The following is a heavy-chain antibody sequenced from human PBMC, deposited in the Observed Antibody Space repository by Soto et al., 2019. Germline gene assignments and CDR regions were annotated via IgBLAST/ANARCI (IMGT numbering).Heavy chain of an antibody. CDR2: INHSGST. V-gene: IGHV4-34*01. J-gene: IGHJ6*02. D-gene: IGHD6-6*01. CDR1: GGSFSGDY. Sequence: SETLSLTCAVYGGSFSGDYWSWIRRPPGKGLEWIGEINHSGSTNYNPSLKSRVTISVDTSKNQFSLKLSSVTAADTAVYYCAHGKYSSSFTKTTRYYYGMDVWGQGTTVTVSS. CDR3: AHGKYSSSFTKTTRYYYGMDV.